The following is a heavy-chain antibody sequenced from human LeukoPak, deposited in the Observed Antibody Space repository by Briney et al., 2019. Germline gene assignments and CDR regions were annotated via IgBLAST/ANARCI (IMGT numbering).Heavy chain of an antibody. CDR3: GRRGDGCSCLIEH. CDR2: TYYRSKWHN. CDR1: GDSVSVNSAA. J-gene: IGHJ4*02. D-gene: IGHD5-12*01. V-gene: IGHV6-1*01. Sequence: SPTLSLTFAISGDSVSVNSAAWNWIRQSPSRGLEWLGSTYYRSKWHNDYAISVKSLITINPDTSKNQFSLQLNSVTPEAPSVYLCGRRGDGCSCLIEHWGQGTLVTVSS.